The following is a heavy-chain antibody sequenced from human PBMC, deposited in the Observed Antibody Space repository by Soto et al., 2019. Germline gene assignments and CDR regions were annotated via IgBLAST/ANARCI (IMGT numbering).Heavy chain of an antibody. J-gene: IGHJ6*02. D-gene: IGHD6-19*01. CDR1: GFTFGDYA. CDR2: IRSKAYGGTT. CDR3: TRDPALYSSGWYGYYYYYGMDV. V-gene: IGHV3-49*03. Sequence: GGSLRLSCTASGFTFGDYAMSWFRQAPGKGLEWVGFIRSKAYGGTTEHAASVKGRFTISRDDSKSIAYLQMNSLKTEDTAVYYCTRDPALYSSGWYGYYYYYGMDVWGQGTTVTVSS.